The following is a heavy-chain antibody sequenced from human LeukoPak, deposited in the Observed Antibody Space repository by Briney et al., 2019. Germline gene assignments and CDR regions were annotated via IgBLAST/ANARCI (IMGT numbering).Heavy chain of an antibody. D-gene: IGHD3-22*01. V-gene: IGHV4-59*08. J-gene: IGHJ4*02. Sequence: SETLSLTCTVAGGSISSDYWSWIRQPPGKGLEWIGYIYYSGSTNYNPSLKSRVTISVDTSKNQFSLKLSSVTAADTAVYYCARHDRAADSYGYFDYWGQGTLVTVSS. CDR2: IYYSGST. CDR1: GGSISSDY. CDR3: ARHDRAADSYGYFDY.